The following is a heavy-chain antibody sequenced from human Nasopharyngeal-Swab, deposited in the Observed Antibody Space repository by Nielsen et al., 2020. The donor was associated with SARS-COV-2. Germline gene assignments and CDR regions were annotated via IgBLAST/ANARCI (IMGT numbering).Heavy chain of an antibody. D-gene: IGHD3-10*01. J-gene: IGHJ6*02. Sequence: WIRQPPGKGLEWVSYISSSGTTICYADSVKGRFTISRDNAKNSLYLQMNSLRAEDTAVYYCAREEGLRAYWSGSPFRYYYYGMDVWGQGTTVTVSS. V-gene: IGHV3-11*01. CDR3: AREEGLRAYWSGSPFRYYYYGMDV. CDR2: ISSSGTTI.